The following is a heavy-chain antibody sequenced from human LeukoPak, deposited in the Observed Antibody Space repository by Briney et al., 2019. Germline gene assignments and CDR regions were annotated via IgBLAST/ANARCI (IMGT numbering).Heavy chain of an antibody. CDR2: INPNSRGT. V-gene: IGHV1-2*02. CDR1: GYTFTGYY. D-gene: IGHD3-3*01. J-gene: IGHJ4*02. CDR3: ARDGEALTADYFDY. Sequence: ASVRVSCKASGYTFTGYYMHWVRQAPGQGLEWMGWINPNSRGTHYEQKFRGSVTMTRDTSISTGYMELSRRKSDDTAVYYCARDGEALTADYFDYWGQGTLVTVSS.